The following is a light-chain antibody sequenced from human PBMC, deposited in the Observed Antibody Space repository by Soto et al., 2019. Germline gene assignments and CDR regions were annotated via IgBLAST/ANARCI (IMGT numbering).Light chain of an antibody. CDR3: QQRSNWPGT. V-gene: IGKV3-11*01. Sequence: EIVLTQSPATLSLSPGERATLSCRASQSVSSYLAWYQQKPGQAPRLLIYDASNRATGIPARFSGSGSGTDFTLTISSLEPEEFASYYCQQRSNWPGTFGGGTKVEIK. CDR2: DAS. CDR1: QSVSSY. J-gene: IGKJ4*01.